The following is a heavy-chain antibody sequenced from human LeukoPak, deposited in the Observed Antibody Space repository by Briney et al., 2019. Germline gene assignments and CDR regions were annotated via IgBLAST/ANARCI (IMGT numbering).Heavy chain of an antibody. CDR1: GFTFSSYA. Sequence: GGSLRLSCVASGFTFSSYAMSWVRQVSGKRPEWVARVRSKAKGYATAYAASVRGRFTISRDDSKNTAYLQMNSLNIEDTAVYYCTGIAADGEDYYYFYGLDVWGQGTTVTVSS. V-gene: IGHV3-73*01. CDR3: TGIAADGEDYYYFYGLDV. D-gene: IGHD6-13*01. CDR2: VRSKAKGYAT. J-gene: IGHJ6*02.